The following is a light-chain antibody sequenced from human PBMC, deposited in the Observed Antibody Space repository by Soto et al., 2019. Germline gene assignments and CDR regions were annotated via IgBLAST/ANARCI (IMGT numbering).Light chain of an antibody. Sequence: QSVLTQPASVSGSPGQSITISCTGTSSDIGAYKYVSWYQQYPGKAPKLIIYEVRNRPSGVSYRFSGSKSGNTASLTISGLQPEDEADYYCSAYGSPSIFGGGTKVTVL. J-gene: IGLJ2*01. CDR2: EVR. CDR1: SSDIGAYKY. CDR3: SAYGSPSI. V-gene: IGLV2-14*01.